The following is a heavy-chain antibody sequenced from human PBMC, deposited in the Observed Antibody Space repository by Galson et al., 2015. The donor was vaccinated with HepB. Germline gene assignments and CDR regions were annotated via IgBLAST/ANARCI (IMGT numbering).Heavy chain of an antibody. CDR2: INAGNGNT. Sequence: SVKVSCKASGYTFTSYAMHWVRQAPGQRLEWMGWINAGNGNTKYSQKFQGRVTITRDTSASTAYIELSSLRSEDTAVYYCARDRRVHDSSGYVIDYWGQGTLVTVSS. CDR3: ARDRRVHDSSGYVIDY. V-gene: IGHV1-3*01. D-gene: IGHD3-22*01. CDR1: GYTFTSYA. J-gene: IGHJ4*02.